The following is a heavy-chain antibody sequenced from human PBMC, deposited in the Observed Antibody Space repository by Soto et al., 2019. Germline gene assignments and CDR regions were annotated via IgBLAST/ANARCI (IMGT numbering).Heavy chain of an antibody. CDR1: SPW. CDR2: ISPDVRGT. CDR3: ARDYMLPGRDSKWFDP. D-gene: IGHD3-16*01. V-gene: IGHV3-74*01. J-gene: IGHJ5*02. Sequence: SPWPDLFRQSPVKGLLGVSRISPDVRGTTYADSLKGRFTIARDNAKNTLYLQINSLRAEDTAVYYCARDYMLPGRDSKWFDPWGQGTVVTVPS.